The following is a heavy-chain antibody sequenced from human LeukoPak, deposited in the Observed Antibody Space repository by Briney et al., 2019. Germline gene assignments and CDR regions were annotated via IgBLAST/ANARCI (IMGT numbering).Heavy chain of an antibody. CDR2: IKTDGSTT. CDR1: GFTFNNYW. CDR3: ARAREAAAGKYNWFDP. D-gene: IGHD6-13*01. J-gene: IGHJ5*02. Sequence: GGSLRLSCVASGFTFNNYWMHWLRQAPGKGLVWVSHIKTDGSTTNYADSVRGRFTISRDNSKNTLYLQMNSLRAEDTAVYYCARAREAAAGKYNWFDPWGQGTLVTVSS. V-gene: IGHV3-74*01.